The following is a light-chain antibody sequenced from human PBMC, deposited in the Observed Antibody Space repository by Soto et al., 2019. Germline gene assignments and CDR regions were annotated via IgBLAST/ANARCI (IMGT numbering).Light chain of an antibody. J-gene: IGKJ1*01. Sequence: EIVMTQSPATLSVSPGERATLSCRASQSVSSNLAWYQQKPGQAPRLLIHGASTRATGIPARFSGSGSGTEFTLTISSLQPDDSATYYCQQYNSYPLTFGQGTKVDIK. CDR3: QQYNSYPLT. CDR1: QSVSSN. V-gene: IGKV3-15*01. CDR2: GAS.